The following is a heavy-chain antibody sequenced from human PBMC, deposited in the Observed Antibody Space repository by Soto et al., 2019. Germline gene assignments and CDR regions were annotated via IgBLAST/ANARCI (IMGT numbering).Heavy chain of an antibody. V-gene: IGHV4-39*02. CDR1: GGSISSSSYY. CDR3: ARDGYSSGWYPYDAFDI. CDR2: IYYSGST. D-gene: IGHD6-19*01. Sequence: QLLESGPGLVKPSETLSLTCTVSGGSISSSSYYWGWIRQPPGKGLEWIGSIYYSGSTYYNPSLKSRVTISVDTSKNQFSLKLSSVTAADTAVYYCARDGYSSGWYPYDAFDIWGQGTMVTVSS. J-gene: IGHJ3*02.